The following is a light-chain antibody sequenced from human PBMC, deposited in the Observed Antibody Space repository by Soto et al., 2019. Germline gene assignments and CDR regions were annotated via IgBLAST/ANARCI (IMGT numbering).Light chain of an antibody. V-gene: IGLV2-14*01. CDR2: DVT. CDR1: NSDVGGYEY. Sequence: QSVLTQPASVSGSPGQSITMSCTGTNSDVGGYEYVSWYQQYPGRAPKLMIYDVTNRPSGVSGRFSGSKFGNTASLTISGLQAEDKADYYCSSYTSSSLYVFGTGTKVTVL. J-gene: IGLJ1*01. CDR3: SSYTSSSLYV.